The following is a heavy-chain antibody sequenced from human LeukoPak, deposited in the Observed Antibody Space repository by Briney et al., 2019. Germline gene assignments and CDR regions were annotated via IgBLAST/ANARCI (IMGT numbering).Heavy chain of an antibody. CDR2: ISAYSGNT. Sequence: ASVKVSCKASGYTFTSYGISWVRQAPGQGLEWMGWISAYSGNTNYAQKLQGRVTMTTDTSASTAYMELRSLRSDDTAVYYCARCPAAPGSYYYYMDVWGKGTTVTVSS. CDR3: ARCPAAPGSYYYYMDV. J-gene: IGHJ6*03. CDR1: GYTFTSYG. D-gene: IGHD3-10*01. V-gene: IGHV1-18*01.